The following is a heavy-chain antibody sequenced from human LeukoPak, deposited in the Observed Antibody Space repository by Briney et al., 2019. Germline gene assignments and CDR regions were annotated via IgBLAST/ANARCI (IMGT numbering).Heavy chain of an antibody. CDR3: ARQGLRYFDWLSIMGIDY. V-gene: IGHV3-74*01. D-gene: IGHD3-9*01. J-gene: IGHJ4*02. CDR1: GFTLSSNW. Sequence: GGSLRLSCAGSGFTLSSNWMHWVRQAPGKGLVWVSRFFSDGSRTNYADSVKGRFTISGDNAKNSLYLQMNSLRAEDTAVYYCARQGLRYFDWLSIMGIDYWGQGTLVTVSS. CDR2: FFSDGSRT.